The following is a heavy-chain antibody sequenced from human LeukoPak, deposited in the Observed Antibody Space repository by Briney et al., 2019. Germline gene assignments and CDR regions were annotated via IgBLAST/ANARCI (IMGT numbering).Heavy chain of an antibody. J-gene: IGHJ4*02. Sequence: PSETLSLTCTVSGGSISGYYWSWIRQPPGKGLEWIGSIYYSGSTYYNPSLKSRVTISVDTSKNQFSLKLSSVTAADTAVYYCARDGMVRGVPYLDYWGQGTLVTVSS. D-gene: IGHD3-10*01. CDR2: IYYSGST. CDR3: ARDGMVRGVPYLDY. V-gene: IGHV4-39*07. CDR1: GGSISGYY.